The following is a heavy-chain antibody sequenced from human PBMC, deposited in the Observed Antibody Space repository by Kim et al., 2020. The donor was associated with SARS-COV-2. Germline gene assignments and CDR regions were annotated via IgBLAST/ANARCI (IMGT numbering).Heavy chain of an antibody. V-gene: IGHV4-59*13. CDR3: ARVAYSRSYYGMDV. Sequence: SETLSLTCTVSGGSISSYYWSWIRQPPGKGLEWIGYIYYTGGPDYNPSLNSRVTISVDTSNNHFSLKLSSVTAADTAVYYCARVAYSRSYYGMDVLGQGT. CDR2: IYYTGGP. CDR1: GGSISSYY. D-gene: IGHD6-13*01. J-gene: IGHJ6*02.